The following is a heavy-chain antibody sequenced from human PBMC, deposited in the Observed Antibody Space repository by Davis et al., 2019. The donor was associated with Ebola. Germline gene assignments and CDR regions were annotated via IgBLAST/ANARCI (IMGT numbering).Heavy chain of an antibody. Sequence: MPSETLSLTCAVYGGSFSGYYWSWIRQPPGKGLEWIGEINHSGPTNYNPSLKSRVTISVDTSNNQFSLKLSSVTAADTAVYYCARRAVYSSGWFRIRFDYWGQGTLVTVSS. CDR3: ARRAVYSSGWFRIRFDY. J-gene: IGHJ4*02. V-gene: IGHV4-34*01. D-gene: IGHD6-19*01. CDR2: INHSGPT. CDR1: GGSFSGYY.